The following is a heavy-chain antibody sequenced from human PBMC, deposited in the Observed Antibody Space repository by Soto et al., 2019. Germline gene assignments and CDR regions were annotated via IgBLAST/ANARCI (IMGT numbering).Heavy chain of an antibody. J-gene: IGHJ4*02. D-gene: IGHD3-10*01. CDR2: IYSGGST. Sequence: EVQLVESGGGLVQHGGSLRLSCAASGFTVSSNYMSWVRQAPGKGLERVSVIYSGGSTYYADSVKGRFIISRDNSKNTLYLQMNSLRAEDTAVYYCARDYGSGILDYWGQGTLVTVSS. V-gene: IGHV3-53*01. CDR1: GFTVSSNY. CDR3: ARDYGSGILDY.